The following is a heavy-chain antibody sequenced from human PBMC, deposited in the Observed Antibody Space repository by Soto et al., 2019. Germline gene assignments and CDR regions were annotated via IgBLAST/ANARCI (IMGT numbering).Heavy chain of an antibody. Sequence: PGGSLRLSCAASGFTFSNAWMSWVRQAPGKGLEWVGRIKSKTDGGTTDYAAPVKGGFTISRDDSKNTLYLQMNSLKTEDTAVYYCTTPGIAVAGPTYYYYGMDVWGQGTTVTVSS. CDR3: TTPGIAVAGPTYYYYGMDV. CDR1: GFTFSNAW. D-gene: IGHD6-19*01. J-gene: IGHJ6*02. CDR2: IKSKTDGGTT. V-gene: IGHV3-15*01.